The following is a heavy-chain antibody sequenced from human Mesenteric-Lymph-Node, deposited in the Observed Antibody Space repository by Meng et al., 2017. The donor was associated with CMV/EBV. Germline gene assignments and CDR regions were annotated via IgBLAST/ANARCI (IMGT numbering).Heavy chain of an antibody. V-gene: IGHV1-46*01. CDR3: ARHSSSSRSEVDY. D-gene: IGHD6-6*01. CDR2: INPSGGST. CDR1: GYTSTSYY. J-gene: IGHJ4*02. Sequence: ASVKVSCKTSGYTSTSYYMHWVRQAPGQGLEWMGIINPSGGSTSYAQKFQGRVTMTTDTSTSTAYMELRSLRSDDTAVYYCARHSSSSRSEVDYRGQGTLVTVSS.